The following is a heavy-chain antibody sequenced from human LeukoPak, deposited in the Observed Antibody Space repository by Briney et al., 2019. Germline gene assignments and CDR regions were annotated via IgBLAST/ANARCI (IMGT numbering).Heavy chain of an antibody. J-gene: IGHJ5*01. CDR3: VYWFDS. Sequence: PGGSLRLSCAASGFNFSDYYMSWVRQAPGKGLEWVSLIYSGDNTYYADSVKGRFTISRDNSRNTLYLQMNSLRVEDTAVYYCVYWFDSWGQGTLVTVSS. CDR2: IYSGDNT. CDR1: GFNFSDYY. V-gene: IGHV3-66*01.